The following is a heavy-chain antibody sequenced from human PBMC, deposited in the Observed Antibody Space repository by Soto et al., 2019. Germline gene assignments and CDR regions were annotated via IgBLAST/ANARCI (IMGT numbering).Heavy chain of an antibody. CDR3: AKVEDSSSWPVRDDY. CDR2: ISGSGGST. V-gene: IGHV3-23*01. Sequence: GGSLRLSCAASGFTFSSYAMSWVRQAPGKGLEWVSAISGSGGSTYYADSVKGRFTISRDNSKNTLYLRMNSLRAEDTAVYYCAKVEDSSSWPVRDDYWGQGTLVTVSS. J-gene: IGHJ4*02. CDR1: GFTFSSYA. D-gene: IGHD6-13*01.